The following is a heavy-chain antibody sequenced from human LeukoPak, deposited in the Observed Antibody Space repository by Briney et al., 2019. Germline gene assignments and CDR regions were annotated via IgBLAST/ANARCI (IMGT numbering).Heavy chain of an antibody. J-gene: IGHJ4*02. D-gene: IGHD2-21*02. CDR1: RFTFSSFS. V-gene: IGHV3-30*03. Sequence: GRSLRLSCAASRFTFSSFSIYWVRQAPGKGLEWVAVISSGGTTKYYADSVKGRFTISRDNSKNTLYLQMNSLRGEGAAVYFCACDNCVCDCFPVSWGQGTLVTVSS. CDR2: ISSGGTTK. CDR3: ACDNCVCDCFPVS.